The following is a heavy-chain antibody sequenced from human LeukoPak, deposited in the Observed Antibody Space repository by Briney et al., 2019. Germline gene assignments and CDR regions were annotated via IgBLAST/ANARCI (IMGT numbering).Heavy chain of an antibody. CDR3: AKDNLKGLWSGYLDY. CDR1: EFTFSSYN. J-gene: IGHJ4*02. CDR2: ISSSSAYI. V-gene: IGHV3-21*01. Sequence: TTGGSLRLSCAASEFTFSSYNMNWVRQAPGKGLEWVSSISSSSAYIYYADSVKGRFTISRDNAKNSLYLQMNSLRAEDTAVYYCAKDNLKGLWSGYLDYWGQGTLVTVSS. D-gene: IGHD3-3*01.